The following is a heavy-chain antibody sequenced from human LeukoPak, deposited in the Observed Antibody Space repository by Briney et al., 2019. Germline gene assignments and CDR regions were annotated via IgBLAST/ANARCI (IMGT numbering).Heavy chain of an antibody. CDR1: GGSISSSSYY. CDR3: ATTVVKFYSFDY. Sequence: SETLSLTCTVSGGSISSSSYYWGWIRQPPGKGLEWIGSIYYSGSTYYNPSLKSRVTISVDTSKNQFSLKLSSVTAADTAVYYCATTVVKFYSFDYWGQGTLVTVSS. CDR2: IYYSGST. V-gene: IGHV4-39*01. D-gene: IGHD4-17*01. J-gene: IGHJ4*02.